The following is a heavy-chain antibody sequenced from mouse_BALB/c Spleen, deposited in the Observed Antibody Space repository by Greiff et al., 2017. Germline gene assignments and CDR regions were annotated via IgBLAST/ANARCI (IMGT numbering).Heavy chain of an antibody. V-gene: IGHV5-6-5*01. J-gene: IGHJ3*01. Sequence: EVHLVESGGGLVKPGGSLKLSCAASGFTFSSYAMSWVRQTPEKRLEWVASISSGGSTYYPDSVKGRFTISRDNARNILYLQMSSLRSEDTAMYYCARGRAGNYEAWFAYWGQGTLVTVSA. CDR2: ISSGGST. CDR3: ARGRAGNYEAWFAY. CDR1: GFTFSSYA. D-gene: IGHD2-1*01.